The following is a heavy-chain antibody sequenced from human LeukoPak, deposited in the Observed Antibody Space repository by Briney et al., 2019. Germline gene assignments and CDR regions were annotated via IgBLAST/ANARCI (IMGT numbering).Heavy chain of an antibody. CDR1: GYTFTSYG. CDR3: ARGPRNTAMVKNLPPYYYYYKDV. Sequence: ASVKVSCKASGYTFTSYGISWVRQAPGQGLEWMGWISAYNGNTNYAQKLQGRVTMTTDTSTSTAYMELRSLRSDDTAVYYCARGPRNTAMVKNLPPYYYYYKDVWGKGTTVTVSS. V-gene: IGHV1-18*01. D-gene: IGHD5-18*01. CDR2: ISAYNGNT. J-gene: IGHJ6*03.